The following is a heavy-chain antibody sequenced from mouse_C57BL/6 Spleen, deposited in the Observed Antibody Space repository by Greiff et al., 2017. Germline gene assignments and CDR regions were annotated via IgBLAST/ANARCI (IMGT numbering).Heavy chain of an antibody. CDR1: GYTFTSYW. J-gene: IGHJ2*01. Sequence: QVQLQQPGAELVRPGTSVKLSCKASGYTFTSYWMHWVKQRPGQGLEWIGVIDPSDSYTNYNQKFKGKATLTVDTSSSTAYMQLSSLTSEDSAVYYCARRAYYGNLWYFDDWGQGTTLTVSS. D-gene: IGHD2-10*01. CDR3: ARRAYYGNLWYFDD. CDR2: IDPSDSYT. V-gene: IGHV1-59*01.